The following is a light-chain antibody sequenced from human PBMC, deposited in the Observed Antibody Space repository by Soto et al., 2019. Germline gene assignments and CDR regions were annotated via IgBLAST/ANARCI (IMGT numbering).Light chain of an antibody. CDR1: QSLVHDNGDTY. CDR3: MQSTHYPRT. Sequence: EIVLTQTPLSSPVSLGQSASISCTSSQSLVHDNGDTYLNWLQLRPGQPPRLLLYQISNRFSGVPDRFSGSGAGTHFTLHISRVEAEDVAIYYCMQSTHYPRTFGQGTKVDIK. V-gene: IGKV2-24*01. J-gene: IGKJ1*01. CDR2: QIS.